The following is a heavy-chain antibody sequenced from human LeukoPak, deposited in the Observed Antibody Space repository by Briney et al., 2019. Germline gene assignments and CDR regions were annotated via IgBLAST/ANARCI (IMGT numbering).Heavy chain of an antibody. CDR3: DRQPLLRSYWFFVL. CDR2: IYTSGTT. J-gene: IGHJ2*01. CDR1: AASIRTYY. V-gene: IGHV4-4*09. Sequence: SETLSLTCSVAAASIRTYYWSWIRHPPGEVREWIGSIYTSGTTNHSPSLKGRVSLSMDTSKTHFSLTLSSVAAADAAVYYCDRQPLLRSYWFFVLCGRGTLVTVSS.